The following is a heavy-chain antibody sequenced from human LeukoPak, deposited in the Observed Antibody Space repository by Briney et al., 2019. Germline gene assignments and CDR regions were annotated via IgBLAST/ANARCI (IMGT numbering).Heavy chain of an antibody. CDR1: GFTVSSNY. CDR3: ARDSGVRGVCPAFDY. V-gene: IGHV3-53*01. J-gene: IGHJ4*02. D-gene: IGHD3-10*01. CDR2: IYSGGST. Sequence: TGGSLRLSCAASGFTVSSNYMSWVRQAPGKGLEWVSVIYSGGSTYYADSVKGRFTISRDNSKNTLYLQMNSLRAEDTAVYYCARDSGVRGVCPAFDYWGQGTLVTVSS.